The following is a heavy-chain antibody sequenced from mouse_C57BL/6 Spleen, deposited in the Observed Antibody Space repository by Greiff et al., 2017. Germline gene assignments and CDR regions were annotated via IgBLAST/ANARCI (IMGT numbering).Heavy chain of an antibody. J-gene: IGHJ4*01. CDR2: IYYSGTI. V-gene: IGHV3-5*01. Sequence: EVKLMESGPGLVKPSQTVFLTCTVTGISITTGNYRWSWIRQFPGNKLEWIGYIYYSGTITYTPSLTSRTTITRDTPKNQFFLEMNSLTAEDTATYYCAREGEYYYAMDYWGQGTSVTVSS. CDR1: GISITTGNYR. CDR3: AREGEYYYAMDY.